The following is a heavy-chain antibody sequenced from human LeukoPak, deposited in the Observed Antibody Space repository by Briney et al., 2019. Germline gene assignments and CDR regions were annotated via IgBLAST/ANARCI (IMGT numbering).Heavy chain of an antibody. V-gene: IGHV4-39*07. Sequence: PSETLSLTCTVSGGSISSSNYYWAWIRQPPGKGLEWIANIFYTGSTYYNPSLKSRVTISVDTSKNQFSLKLSSVTAADTAVYYCARDPTLAAAHYNWFDPWGQGTLVTVSS. CDR2: IFYTGST. CDR3: ARDPTLAAAHYNWFDP. CDR1: GGSISSSNYY. J-gene: IGHJ5*02. D-gene: IGHD6-13*01.